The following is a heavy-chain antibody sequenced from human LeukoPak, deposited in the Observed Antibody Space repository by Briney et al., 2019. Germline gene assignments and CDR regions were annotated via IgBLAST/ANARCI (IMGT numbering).Heavy chain of an antibody. J-gene: IGHJ6*02. CDR1: GFTVSSKY. V-gene: IGHV3-53*01. Sequence: TGGSLRLSCAASGFTVSSKYMSWVRQAPGKGLEWVSVIYSGGSTYYADSVKGRFTISRDNSKNTLYLQMNSLRAEDTAVYYCARDKGSYGSQYYGMDVWGQGTTVTVSS. CDR3: ARDKGSYGSQYYGMDV. D-gene: IGHD5-18*01. CDR2: IYSGGST.